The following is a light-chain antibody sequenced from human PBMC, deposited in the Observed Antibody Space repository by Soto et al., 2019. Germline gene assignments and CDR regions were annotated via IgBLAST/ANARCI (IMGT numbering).Light chain of an antibody. Sequence: EIVMTQSPDTLSVSPGERATLSCRTSQSISISYLAWYQQRPGQAPRLLISGASNRATGVPARFSVSGSGTEFTLTISSLQSEDFAVYYCQQYTNWPQRWTFGQGTKVEIK. V-gene: IGKV3-15*01. CDR1: QSISISY. J-gene: IGKJ1*01. CDR3: QQYTNWPQRWT. CDR2: GAS.